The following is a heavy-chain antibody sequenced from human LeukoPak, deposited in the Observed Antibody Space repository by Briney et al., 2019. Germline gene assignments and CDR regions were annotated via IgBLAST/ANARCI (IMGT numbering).Heavy chain of an antibody. J-gene: IGHJ4*02. Sequence: GASVKVSCKASGYTFTSYDINWVRQAPGQGLEWMGGIIPIFGTANYAQKFQGRVTITADESTSTAYMELSSLRSEDTAVYYCARSLYNSGSYSDYWGQGTLVTVSS. CDR1: GYTFTSYD. D-gene: IGHD1-26*01. V-gene: IGHV1-69*13. CDR2: IIPIFGTA. CDR3: ARSLYNSGSYSDY.